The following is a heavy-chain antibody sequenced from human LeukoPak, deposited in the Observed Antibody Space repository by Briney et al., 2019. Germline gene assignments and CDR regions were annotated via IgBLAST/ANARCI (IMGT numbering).Heavy chain of an antibody. V-gene: IGHV1-46*01. CDR2: INPSGGTT. D-gene: IGHD1-26*01. CDR1: GYTFTSSY. Sequence: ASVNVSCKASGYTFTSSYMHWVRQAPGQGLEWMGIINPSGGTTSYAQKFQGRVTMTRDTSTSTVYMELSSLTSEDTAVYHCARAPGSGYSGSYSLDYWGQGTLVTVSS. J-gene: IGHJ4*02. CDR3: ARAPGSGYSGSYSLDY.